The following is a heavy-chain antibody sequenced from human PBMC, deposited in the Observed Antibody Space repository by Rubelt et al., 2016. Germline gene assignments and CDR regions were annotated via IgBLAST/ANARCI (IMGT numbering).Heavy chain of an antibody. J-gene: IGHJ6*02. Sequence: EVQLVESGGGLVQPGGSLRLSCAASGFTFSSYAMSWVRQAPGKGLEWVSSISDSGGSTYYADSVKGRFTISRDNAKNSLYLQMNSRRAEEPAVYYCARDPRMVRGVYGMDVWGQGTTVTVSS. D-gene: IGHD3-10*01. CDR3: ARDPRMVRGVYGMDV. V-gene: IGHV3-23*04. CDR2: ISDSGGST. CDR1: GFTFSSYA.